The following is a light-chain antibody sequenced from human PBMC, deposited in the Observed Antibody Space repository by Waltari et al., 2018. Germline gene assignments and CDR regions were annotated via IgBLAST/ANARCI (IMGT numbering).Light chain of an antibody. Sequence: QSVLTQPPSASGTPGQRVTISCSRSRSNIGSNDVSWYPQLPGTAPKLLISRKNQRPSGVPDRFSGSKSGTPASLAISGLRSEDEADYYCAAWDDSLSGRVFGGGTKVTVL. V-gene: IGLV1-47*01. CDR3: AAWDDSLSGRV. J-gene: IGLJ3*02. CDR1: RSNIGSND. CDR2: RKN.